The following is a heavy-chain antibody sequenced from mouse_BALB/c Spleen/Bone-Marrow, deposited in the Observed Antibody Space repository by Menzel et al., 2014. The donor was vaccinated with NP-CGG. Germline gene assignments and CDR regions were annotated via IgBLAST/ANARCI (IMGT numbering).Heavy chain of an antibody. V-gene: IGHV1S81*02. J-gene: IGHJ2*01. CDR1: GYTFTSYY. D-gene: IGHD1-1*02. CDR2: INPNNGNT. Sequence: QVQLKESGAELVKPGASVKLSCKASGYTFTSYYMYWVKQRPGQGLEWIGGINPNNGNTNFSETFKSKATLTVDKSSSTAYMQLSSLTSEDSAVYYCTRRGYWVQGTTLTVSS. CDR3: TRRGY.